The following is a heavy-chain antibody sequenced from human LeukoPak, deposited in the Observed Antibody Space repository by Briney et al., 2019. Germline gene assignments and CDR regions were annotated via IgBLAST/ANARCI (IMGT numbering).Heavy chain of an antibody. V-gene: IGHV4-39*01. CDR3: ARLSVLLWFAEAHPHDP. CDR1: GDSINSSGYF. J-gene: IGHJ5*02. Sequence: SETLSLTCTVSGDSINSSGYFWGWIRQPPGKGLEWIGNIYYSGSTYYNPSLKSRVSISLDTSKNQFSLKLSSVTAADTAVYYCARLSVLLWFAEAHPHDPWGQGVLVTVSS. CDR2: IYYSGST. D-gene: IGHD3-10*01.